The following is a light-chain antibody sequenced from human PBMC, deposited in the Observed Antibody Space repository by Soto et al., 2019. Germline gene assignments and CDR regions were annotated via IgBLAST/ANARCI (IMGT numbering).Light chain of an antibody. CDR1: QDISNY. V-gene: IGKV1-33*01. CDR2: DGS. CDR3: QQYEKVGLT. Sequence: DIQMTQSPSSLSASVGDRVTITCQASQDISNYLNWYQQKPGEAPKPLISDGSNLETGVPSRFSGSGSGTHFTFTISSLQPEDFATYHCQQYEKVGLTFGGGTKVEIK. J-gene: IGKJ4*01.